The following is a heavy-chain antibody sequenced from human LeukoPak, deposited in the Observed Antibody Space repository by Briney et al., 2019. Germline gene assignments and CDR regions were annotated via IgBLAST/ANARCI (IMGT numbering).Heavy chain of an antibody. CDR1: GGTFSSYA. J-gene: IGHJ5*02. CDR3: ARSDYCSSTSCYWLDP. D-gene: IGHD2-2*01. Sequence: ASVKVSCKASGGTFSSYAISWVRQAPGQGLEWMGGIIPIFGTADYAQKFQGRVTITTDESTSTAYMELSSLRSEDTAVYYCARSDYCSSTSCYWLDPWGQGTLVTVSS. CDR2: IIPIFGTA. V-gene: IGHV1-69*05.